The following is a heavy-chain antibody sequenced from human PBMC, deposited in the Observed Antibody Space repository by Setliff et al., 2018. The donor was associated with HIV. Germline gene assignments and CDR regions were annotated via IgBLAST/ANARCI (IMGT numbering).Heavy chain of an antibody. D-gene: IGHD6-13*01. J-gene: IGHJ6*02. V-gene: IGHV1-46*01. CDR1: GYPFSTYF. Sequence: GASVKVSCKASGYPFSTYFMHWVRQAPGQGLEWMGIINPSGGSITYAQKFQGRVTITRDTSTSTVYMELSSLRSEDTAVYYCATARYGAAAGIRNYGMDVWGQGTTVTVSS. CDR2: INPSGGSI. CDR3: ATARYGAAAGIRNYGMDV.